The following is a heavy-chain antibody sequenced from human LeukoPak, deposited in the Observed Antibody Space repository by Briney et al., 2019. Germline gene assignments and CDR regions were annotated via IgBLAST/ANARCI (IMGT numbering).Heavy chain of an antibody. V-gene: IGHV3-30*02. CDR3: ANTMVRGAMFDY. D-gene: IGHD3-10*01. CDR2: IQYDGSNE. J-gene: IGHJ4*02. Sequence: GGSLRLSCAASGFTFSSYGMHWVRQAPGEGLEWVAYIQYDGSNEQYADSVKGRFTISRDNSKNTLYLQMHSLRAEDTAVYYCANTMVRGAMFDYWGQGTLVTVSS. CDR1: GFTFSSYG.